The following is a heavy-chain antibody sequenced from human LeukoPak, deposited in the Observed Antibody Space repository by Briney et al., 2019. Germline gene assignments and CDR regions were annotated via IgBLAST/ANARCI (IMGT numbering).Heavy chain of an antibody. Sequence: GGSLRLSCAASGFTFRSYGMHWVRQPQGKGLEWVAFIRYEGSDKYYADSVKGRFTISRDNPKNTLYLQMNSLRAEDTAVYYCAKDLSGYSSSSWLDYWGQGTLVTVSS. V-gene: IGHV3-30*02. CDR1: GFTFRSYG. D-gene: IGHD6-6*01. CDR3: AKDLSGYSSSSWLDY. J-gene: IGHJ4*02. CDR2: IRYEGSDK.